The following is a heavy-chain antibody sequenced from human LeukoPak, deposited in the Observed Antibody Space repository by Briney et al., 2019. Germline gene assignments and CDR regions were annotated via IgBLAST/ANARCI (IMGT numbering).Heavy chain of an antibody. CDR1: GYTFTGYY. Sequence: GASVKVSCKASGYTFTGYYMHWVRQAPGHGLEWMGWINPNSGGTNYAQKFQGWVTMTRDTSISTAYMELSRLRSDDTAVYYCARGGGKGYYGMDVWGQGTTVTVSS. V-gene: IGHV1-2*04. D-gene: IGHD1-14*01. CDR3: ARGGGKGYYGMDV. CDR2: INPNSGGT. J-gene: IGHJ6*02.